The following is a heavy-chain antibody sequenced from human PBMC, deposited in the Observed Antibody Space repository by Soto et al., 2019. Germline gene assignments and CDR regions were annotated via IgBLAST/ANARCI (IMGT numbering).Heavy chain of an antibody. CDR3: ARSRGSRPDY. Sequence: PSETLSLTCTVSGGSVSSGSYYWSWIRQPPGKGLEWIGYIYYSGSTNYNPSLKSRVTISVDTSKNQFSLKLSSVTAADTAVYYCARSRGSRPDYWGQGTLVTVSS. CDR2: IYYSGST. J-gene: IGHJ4*02. V-gene: IGHV4-61*01. CDR1: GGSVSSGSYY. D-gene: IGHD3-16*01.